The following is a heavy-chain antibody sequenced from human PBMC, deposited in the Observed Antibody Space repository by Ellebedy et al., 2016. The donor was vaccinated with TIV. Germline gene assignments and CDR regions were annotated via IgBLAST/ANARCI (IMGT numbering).Heavy chain of an antibody. V-gene: IGHV1-69*06. D-gene: IGHD3-22*01. Sequence: SVKVSXXASGGTFSSYAISWVRQAPGQGLEWMGGIIPIFGTANYAQKFQGRVTITADKSTSTAYMELSSLRSEDTAVYYCARDDPNSYDSSGYYDVPLYWYFDLWGRGTLVTVSS. J-gene: IGHJ2*01. CDR1: GGTFSSYA. CDR2: IIPIFGTA. CDR3: ARDDPNSYDSSGYYDVPLYWYFDL.